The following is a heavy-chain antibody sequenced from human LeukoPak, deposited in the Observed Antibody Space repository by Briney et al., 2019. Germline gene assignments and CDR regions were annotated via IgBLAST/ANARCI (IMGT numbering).Heavy chain of an antibody. CDR3: ARDGIYCSGGSCYLNWFDP. CDR1: GYTFTSYD. V-gene: IGHV1-8*01. D-gene: IGHD2-15*01. J-gene: IGHJ5*02. Sequence: ASVKVSCKASGYTFTSYDINWVRQATGQGLEWMGWMNPNSGNTGYAQKFQGRVTMTRGTSTSTVYMELSSLRSEDTAVYYCARDGIYCSGGSCYLNWFDPWGQGTLVTVSS. CDR2: MNPNSGNT.